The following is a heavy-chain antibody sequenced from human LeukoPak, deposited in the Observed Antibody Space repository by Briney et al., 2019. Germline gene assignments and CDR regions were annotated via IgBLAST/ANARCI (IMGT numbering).Heavy chain of an antibody. CDR2: INPSGGST. CDR1: GYTFTSYY. V-gene: IGHV1-46*01. CDR3: ARDAGGPYINSSEWFDP. D-gene: IGHD6-6*01. Sequence: ASVKVSCKASGYTFTSYYMHWVRQAPGQGLEWMGIINPSGGSTSCAQKFQGRVTMTRDMSTSTVYMELSSLRSEDTAVYYCARDAGGPYINSSEWFDPWGQGTLVTVSS. J-gene: IGHJ5*02.